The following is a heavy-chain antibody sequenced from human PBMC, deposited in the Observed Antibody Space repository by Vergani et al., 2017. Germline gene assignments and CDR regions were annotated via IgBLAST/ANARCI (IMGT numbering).Heavy chain of an antibody. V-gene: IGHV4-30-4*01. CDR2: IYNSGNT. CDR1: GGSISSGDYY. CDR3: ATTRDGGNSVDY. Sequence: QVQLQESGPGLVKPSQTLSLTCTVSGGSISSGDYYWSWIRQPPGKGLEWIGYIYNSGNTLYSPSLKSRVTISIDTSKNQFSLKLKSVTAADTAVYFCATTRDGGNSVDYWGQGTLVAVSS. D-gene: IGHD4-23*01. J-gene: IGHJ4*02.